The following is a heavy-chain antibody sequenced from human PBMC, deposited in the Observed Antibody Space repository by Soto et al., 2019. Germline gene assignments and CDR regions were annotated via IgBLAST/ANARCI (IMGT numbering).Heavy chain of an antibody. CDR1: GYTFTSYD. V-gene: IGHV1-8*01. D-gene: IGHD4-17*01. Sequence: ASVKVSCKASGYTFTSYDINWVRQATGQGLEWMGWMNPNSGNTGYAQKFQGRVTMTRNTSISTAYMELNSLRAEDTAVYYCATLFHYGDYLAYFQHWGQGTLVTVSS. CDR2: MNPNSGNT. J-gene: IGHJ1*01. CDR3: ATLFHYGDYLAYFQH.